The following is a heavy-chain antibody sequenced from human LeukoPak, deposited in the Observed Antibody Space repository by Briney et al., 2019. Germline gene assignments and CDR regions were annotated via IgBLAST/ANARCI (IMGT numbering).Heavy chain of an antibody. CDR3: ARGVYGSGSYYFDY. Sequence: SETLSLTCTVSGGSISSYYWSWIRQPPGKGLEWIGYIYYSGSTNYNPSLKSRVTISVDTSKNQFSLKLSSVTAADTAVYYCARGVYGSGSYYFDYWGQGTLVTVSS. CDR2: IYYSGST. J-gene: IGHJ4*02. D-gene: IGHD3-10*01. V-gene: IGHV4-59*01. CDR1: GGSISSYY.